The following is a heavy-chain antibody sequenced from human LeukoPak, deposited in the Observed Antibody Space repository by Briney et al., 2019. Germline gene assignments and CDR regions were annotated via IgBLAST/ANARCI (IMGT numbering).Heavy chain of an antibody. J-gene: IGHJ4*02. CDR1: GGSISSSSHY. V-gene: IGHV4-39*01. Sequence: PSETLSLTCTVSGGSISSSSHYWGWICHPPGERLGWIGIIYYSGSTYYNPSLKSRVTISVDTSTNQFSLKLSSVTAADTAVYYCARRPSTVAGFDYWGQGTLVTVSS. D-gene: IGHD6-19*01. CDR3: ARRPSTVAGFDY. CDR2: IYYSGST.